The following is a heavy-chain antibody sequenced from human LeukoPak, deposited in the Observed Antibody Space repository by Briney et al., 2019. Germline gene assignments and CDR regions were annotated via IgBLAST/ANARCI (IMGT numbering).Heavy chain of an antibody. Sequence: ASVKVSCKASGYTFTGYYMHWVRQAPGQGLEWMGWINPTGGDTNYAQNFQGRVTMTRDTSISTAYMELSSLRSDDTAMYYCAREGGITVFGVAQPGGAFDIWGQGTMVTVSS. D-gene: IGHD3-3*01. J-gene: IGHJ3*02. CDR3: AREGGITVFGVAQPGGAFDI. CDR1: GYTFTGYY. CDR2: INPTGGDT. V-gene: IGHV1-2*02.